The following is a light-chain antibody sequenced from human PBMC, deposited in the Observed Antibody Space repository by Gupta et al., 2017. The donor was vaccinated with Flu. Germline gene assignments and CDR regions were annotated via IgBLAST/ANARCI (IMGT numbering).Light chain of an antibody. CDR1: SSGVGAYNY. Sequence: QSALPQPASVSGSPGQSLTISCTGTSSGVGAYNYVSWYQHRPDKAPKVMIFDVGNRPSGVSSRFSGSKSGSTASLTISGLQAEDEADYFCSSYSSTTTRVVFGGGTKLTVL. J-gene: IGLJ2*01. V-gene: IGLV2-14*01. CDR2: DVG. CDR3: SSYSSTTTRVV.